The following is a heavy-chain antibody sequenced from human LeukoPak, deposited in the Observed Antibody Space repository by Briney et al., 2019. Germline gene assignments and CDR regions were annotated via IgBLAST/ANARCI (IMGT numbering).Heavy chain of an antibody. CDR3: ASKGSGYCRSTNCQGAFDI. CDR1: GYTLTELS. J-gene: IGHJ3*02. Sequence: ASVKVSCKVSGYTLTELSMHWVRQAPGQGLEWMGWINPNSGGTNYAQKFQGRVTMTRDTSISTAYMELSRLRSDDTAVYYCASKGSGYCRSTNCQGAFDIWGQGTMVTVSS. V-gene: IGHV1-2*02. CDR2: INPNSGGT. D-gene: IGHD2-2*01.